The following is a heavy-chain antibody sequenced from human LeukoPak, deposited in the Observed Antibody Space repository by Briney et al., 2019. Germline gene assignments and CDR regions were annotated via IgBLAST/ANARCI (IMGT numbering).Heavy chain of an antibody. CDR3: AKVPDLWDTSVYYLDY. CDR2: TYYRSKWYN. V-gene: IGHV6-1*01. J-gene: IGHJ4*02. Sequence: SQTLSLTCAISGDSVSSNSAAWNWIRQSPSRGLEWLGRTYYRSKWYNDYAVSVKSRITINPDTSKNQFSLQLNSVTPEDTAVYYCAKVPDLWDTSVYYLDYWGQGTLVIVSS. D-gene: IGHD3-22*01. CDR1: GDSVSSNSAA.